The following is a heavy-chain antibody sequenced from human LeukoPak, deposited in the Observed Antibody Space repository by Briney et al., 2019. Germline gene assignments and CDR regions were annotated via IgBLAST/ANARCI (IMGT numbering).Heavy chain of an antibody. Sequence: GGSLTLSCAASGFTFSRFGMHWVRQAPGKGLEWVALIHYDGKSEYYQDSVKGRFTISRDNSKNTVYLQMNSLRPEDTAVYFCAKDPWGGEGYWGQGTLVTVSS. CDR1: GFTFSRFG. CDR2: IHYDGKSE. J-gene: IGHJ4*02. V-gene: IGHV3-30*02. D-gene: IGHD3-16*01. CDR3: AKDPWGGEGY.